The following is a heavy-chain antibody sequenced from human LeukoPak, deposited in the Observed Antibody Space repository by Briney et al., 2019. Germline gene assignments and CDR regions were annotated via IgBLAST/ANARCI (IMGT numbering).Heavy chain of an antibody. V-gene: IGHV2-5*02. CDR3: AHRPTTGKWFDP. CDR1: GLSLSTRGVG. Sequence: SGPTLVNPTQTLTLTCTFSGLSLSTRGVGVGWIRQPPGKALEWLALIYWDDDKRYSPSLESRLTITKDTSKNQVVLTMTNMDPVDTATYYCAHRPTTGKWFDPWGQGTLVTVSS. D-gene: IGHD4-17*01. J-gene: IGHJ5*02. CDR2: IYWDDDK.